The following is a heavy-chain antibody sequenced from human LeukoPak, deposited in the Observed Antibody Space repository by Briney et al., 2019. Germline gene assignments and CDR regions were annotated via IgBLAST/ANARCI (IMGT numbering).Heavy chain of an antibody. V-gene: IGHV4-59*08. CDR2: IYYSGST. CDR1: GDSISPYY. J-gene: IGHJ3*02. D-gene: IGHD2-15*01. CDR3: ARAGDLIVVAMGAFDI. Sequence: SETLSLTCIVSGDSISPYYWNWIRQPPGKGLEWIGYIYYSGSTNYNPSLKSRVTISVDTSKNQFSLKLSSVTAADTAVYYCARAGDLIVVAMGAFDIWGQGTMVTVSS.